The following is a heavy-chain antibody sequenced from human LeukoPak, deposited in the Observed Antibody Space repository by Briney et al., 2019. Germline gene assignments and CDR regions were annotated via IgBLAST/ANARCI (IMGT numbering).Heavy chain of an antibody. CDR3: AKDLNSGSYYVVNWFDP. D-gene: IGHD1-26*01. J-gene: IGHJ5*02. Sequence: GGALRLSCAASGFTVSSNYMSWVRQAPGKGLEWVSIIYSGGSTYYADSVKGRFTVSRDNSKNTLYLQMNSLRAEDTAVYYCAKDLNSGSYYVVNWFDPWGQGTLVTVSS. V-gene: IGHV3-53*01. CDR2: IYSGGST. CDR1: GFTVSSNY.